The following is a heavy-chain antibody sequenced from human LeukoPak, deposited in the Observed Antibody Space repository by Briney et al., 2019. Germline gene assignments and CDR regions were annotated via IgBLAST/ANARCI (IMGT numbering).Heavy chain of an antibody. J-gene: IGHJ6*03. D-gene: IGHD2-15*01. Sequence: PSETLSLTCTVSGYSIRSGYYWNWIRQPPGKGLEWIGSIYHSGSTYYNPSLKSRVTISVDTSKNQFSLKLSSVTAADTAVYYCARSMEGYCRGGSCYYYSYYMDVWGKGTTVTVSS. V-gene: IGHV4-38-2*02. CDR1: GYSIRSGYY. CDR2: IYHSGST. CDR3: ARSMEGYCRGGSCYYYSYYMDV.